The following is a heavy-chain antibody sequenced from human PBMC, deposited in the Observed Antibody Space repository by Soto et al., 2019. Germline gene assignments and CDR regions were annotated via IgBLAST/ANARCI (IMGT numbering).Heavy chain of an antibody. J-gene: IGHJ3*02. CDR1: GGSISSYY. D-gene: IGHD6-19*01. V-gene: IGHV4-59*01. CDR3: ARPGWRNAPYDAFDI. Sequence: QVQLQESSPGLVKPSETLSLTCTVSGGSISSYYWSWIRQPPGKGLEWIGYIYYSGSTNYNPSLKSRVTISLDTSKNQFSLKLSSVTAADTAVYYCARPGWRNAPYDAFDIWGQGTMVTVSS. CDR2: IYYSGST.